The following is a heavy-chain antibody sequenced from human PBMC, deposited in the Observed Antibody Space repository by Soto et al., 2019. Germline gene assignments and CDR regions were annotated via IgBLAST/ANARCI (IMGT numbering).Heavy chain of an antibody. J-gene: IGHJ4*02. CDR2: IYYSGST. Sequence: QVQLQESGPGLVKPSETLSLTCTVSGGSMSSYYWSWIWQPPGKGLEWIGYIYYSGSTNYNPSLKSRVTISVDTSKKEFSLKLSSVIAADTAVYYCARLGEGDFSPAHKYWGQGTLITVSS. CDR3: ARLGEGDFSPAHKY. CDR1: GGSMSSYY. V-gene: IGHV4-59*08. D-gene: IGHD2-2*01.